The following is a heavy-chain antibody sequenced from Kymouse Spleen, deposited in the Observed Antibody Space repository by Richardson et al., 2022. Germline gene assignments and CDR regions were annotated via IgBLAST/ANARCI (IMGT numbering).Heavy chain of an antibody. Sequence: EVQLVESGGGLVKPGGSLRLSCAASGFTFSNAWMSWVRQAPGKGLEWVGRIKSKTDGGTTDYAAPVKGRFTISRDDSKNTLYLQMNSLKTEDTAVYYCTTEEMDTAMARDFDYWGQGTLVTVSS. D-gene: IGHD5-18,IGHD5-18*01. J-gene: IGHJ4*02. CDR2: IKSKTDGGTT. V-gene: IGHV3-15*01. CDR3: TTEEMDTAMARDFDY. CDR1: GFTFSNAW.